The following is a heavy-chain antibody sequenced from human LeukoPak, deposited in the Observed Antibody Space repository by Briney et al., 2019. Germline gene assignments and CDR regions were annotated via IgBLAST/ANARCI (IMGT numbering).Heavy chain of an antibody. CDR2: IIPIFGTA. D-gene: IGHD3-22*01. V-gene: IGHV1-69*06. CDR1: GGTFSSYA. Sequence: SVKVSCKASGGTFSSYAISWVRQAPGQGLEWMGGIIPIFGTANYAQKFQGRVTITADKSTSTAYMELSSLRSEDTAVYYCARDLGDSSGYSYDAFDIWGQGTMVTVSS. J-gene: IGHJ3*02. CDR3: ARDLGDSSGYSYDAFDI.